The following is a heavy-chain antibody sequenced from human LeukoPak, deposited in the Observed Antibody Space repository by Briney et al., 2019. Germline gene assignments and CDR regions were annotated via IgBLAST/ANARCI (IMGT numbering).Heavy chain of an antibody. D-gene: IGHD3-10*01. CDR1: GGTFSSYA. CDR2: IIPIFGTA. Sequence: GASVKVSCKASGGTFSSYAISWVRQAPGQGLEWMGGIIPIFGTANYAQKFQGRVTMTEDTSTDTAYMELSSLRSEDTAVYYCATKIVLLWFGNSLFDYWGQGTLVTVSS. CDR3: ATKIVLLWFGNSLFDY. V-gene: IGHV1-69*06. J-gene: IGHJ4*02.